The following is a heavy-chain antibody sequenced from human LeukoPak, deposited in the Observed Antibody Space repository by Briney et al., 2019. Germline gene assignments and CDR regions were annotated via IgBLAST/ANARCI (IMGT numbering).Heavy chain of an antibody. CDR1: GFTVSSNY. V-gene: IGHV3-66*01. D-gene: IGHD6-13*01. CDR3: ARGSGYSTSWIDY. Sequence: PGGSLRLSCAASGFTVSSNYMSWVRQAPGKGLEWVSVIYSGGSTYYADSVKGRFTISRDNSKNTLYLQMNSLRAEDTAVYYCARGSGYSTSWIDYWGQGTLVTVSS. J-gene: IGHJ4*02. CDR2: IYSGGST.